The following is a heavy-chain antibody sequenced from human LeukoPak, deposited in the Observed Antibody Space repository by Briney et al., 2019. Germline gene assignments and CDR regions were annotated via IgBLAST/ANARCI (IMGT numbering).Heavy chain of an antibody. J-gene: IGHJ1*01. D-gene: IGHD3-22*01. CDR1: GGTFSSYA. V-gene: IGHV1-69*05. Sequence: LVKVSCKASGGTFSSYAISWVRQAPGQGLEWMGRIIPIFGTANYAQKFQGRVTITTDESTSTAYMELSSLRSEDTAVYYCASVDSRKYFQHWGQGTLVTVSS. CDR2: IIPIFGTA. CDR3: ASVDSRKYFQH.